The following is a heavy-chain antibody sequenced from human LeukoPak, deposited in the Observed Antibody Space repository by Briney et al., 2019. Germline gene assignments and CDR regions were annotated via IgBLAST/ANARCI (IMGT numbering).Heavy chain of an antibody. V-gene: IGHV4-39*07. CDR2: INHSGST. Sequence: SETLSPTCTVSGGSISSSSYYWGWIRQPPGKGLEWIGEINHSGSTNYNPSLKSRVTISVDTSKNQFSLKLSSVTAADTAVYYCARGRKHSRDFDYWGQGTLVTVSS. CDR1: GGSISSSSYY. D-gene: IGHD3-22*01. J-gene: IGHJ4*02. CDR3: ARGRKHSRDFDY.